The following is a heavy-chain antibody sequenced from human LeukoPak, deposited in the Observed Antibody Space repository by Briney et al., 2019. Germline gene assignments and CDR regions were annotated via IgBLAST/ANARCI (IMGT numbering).Heavy chain of an antibody. CDR1: GGTFSSYA. Sequence: ASVKVSCKASGGTFSSYAISWVRQAPGQGLEWMGGIIPIFGTANYAQKFQGRVTITTDESTSTAYMELSSLRSEDTAVYYCARAMGITIFGGAFDYWGQGTLVTVSS. V-gene: IGHV1-69*05. CDR3: ARAMGITIFGGAFDY. J-gene: IGHJ4*02. CDR2: IIPIFGTA. D-gene: IGHD3-3*01.